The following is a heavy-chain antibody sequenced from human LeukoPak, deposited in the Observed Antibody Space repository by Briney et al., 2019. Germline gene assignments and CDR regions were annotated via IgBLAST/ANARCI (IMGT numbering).Heavy chain of an antibody. J-gene: IGHJ6*03. CDR2: TYYRSKWYN. D-gene: IGHD6-6*01. Sequence: SQTLSLTCAISGDSVSSNSAAWNWIRQSPSRGLEWLGRTYYRSKWYNDYAVSVKSRITINPDTSKNQFSLQLNSVTPEDTAVYYCARQTAARGPKWSYYYYYMDVWGKGTTVTVSS. CDR3: ARQTAARGPKWSYYYYYMDV. CDR1: GDSVSSNSAA. V-gene: IGHV6-1*01.